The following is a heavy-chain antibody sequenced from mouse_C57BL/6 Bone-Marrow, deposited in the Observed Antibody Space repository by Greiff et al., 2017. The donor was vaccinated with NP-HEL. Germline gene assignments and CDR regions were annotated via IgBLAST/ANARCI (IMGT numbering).Heavy chain of an antibody. Sequence: QVQLQQPGAELVKPGASVKLSCKASGYTFTSYWMHWVKQRPGQGLEWIGMIHPNSGSTNYNEKFKSKATLTVDKSSSTAYIQLSSLTSEDSAVSYCARNVYGLFDYWGQGTTLTVSS. D-gene: IGHD1-1*01. CDR1: GYTFTSYW. CDR2: IHPNSGST. V-gene: IGHV1-64*01. J-gene: IGHJ2*01. CDR3: ARNVYGLFDY.